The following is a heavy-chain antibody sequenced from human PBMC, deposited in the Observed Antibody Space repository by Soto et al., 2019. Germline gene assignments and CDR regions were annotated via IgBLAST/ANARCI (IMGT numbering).Heavy chain of an antibody. Sequence: ASVKVSCKASGYIFTNYYIHWVRQAPGQGLEWMAIINPLPTSGSTNYAQEFQGRVTVTRDTSTSTVYMELSSLRSEDTAVYYCARSPMRHRHLDSVLLYYFDYWGQRTLVTVSS. D-gene: IGHD1-26*01. CDR3: ARSPMRHRHLDSVLLYYFDY. J-gene: IGHJ4*02. V-gene: IGHV1-46*01. CDR2: INPLPTSGST. CDR1: GYIFTNYY.